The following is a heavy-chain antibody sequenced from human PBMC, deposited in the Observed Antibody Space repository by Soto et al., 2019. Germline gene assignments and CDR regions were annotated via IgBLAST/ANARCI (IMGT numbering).Heavy chain of an antibody. CDR1: GDSVSSNSAA. J-gene: IGHJ6*03. CDR3: ARASLQNRGYYYYYYMDV. Sequence: SQTLSLTCAISGDSVSSNSAAWNWIRQSPSRGLDWLGRTYYRSKWYNDYAVSAKSRITINPDTSKNQFSLQLNSVTPEDTAVYYCARASLQNRGYYYYYYMDVWGKGTTVTVSS. D-gene: IGHD2-15*01. V-gene: IGHV6-1*01. CDR2: TYYRSKWYN.